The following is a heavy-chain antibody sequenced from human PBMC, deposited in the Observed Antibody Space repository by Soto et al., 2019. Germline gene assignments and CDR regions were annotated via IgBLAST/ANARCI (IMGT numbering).Heavy chain of an antibody. D-gene: IGHD6-19*01. CDR1: GFTFSSYG. Sequence: GGSLRLSCAASGFTFSSYGMHWVRQAPGKGLERVAVIWYDGSNQYYADSVKGRFTISRDNSKNTLYLQIHSLRAEDTAVYYCASLGSGWRFDYWGQGTLVTVSS. J-gene: IGHJ4*02. CDR3: ASLGSGWRFDY. CDR2: IWYDGSNQ. V-gene: IGHV3-33*01.